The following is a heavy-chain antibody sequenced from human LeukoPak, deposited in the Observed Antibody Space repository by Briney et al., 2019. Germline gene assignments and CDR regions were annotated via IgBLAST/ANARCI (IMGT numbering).Heavy chain of an antibody. CDR3: AKDGLLLWFGEFRFDP. J-gene: IGHJ5*02. D-gene: IGHD3-10*01. Sequence: GGSLRLSCAASGFTFSSYAMSWVRQAPGKGLEWVAVISYDGSNKYYADSVKGRFTISRDNSKNTLYLQMNSLRAEDTAVYYCAKDGLLLWFGEFRFDPWGQGTLVTVSS. CDR1: GFTFSSYA. CDR2: ISYDGSNK. V-gene: IGHV3-30*18.